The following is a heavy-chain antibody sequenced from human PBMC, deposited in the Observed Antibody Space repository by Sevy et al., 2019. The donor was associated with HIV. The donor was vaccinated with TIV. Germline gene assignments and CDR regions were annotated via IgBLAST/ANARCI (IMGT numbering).Heavy chain of an antibody. J-gene: IGHJ4*02. CDR2: IYYSGST. CDR1: GGSISSYY. D-gene: IGHD3-22*01. Sequence: SETLSLTCTVSGGSISSYYWSWIRQPPGKGLEWIGHIYYSGSTNYNPSLKSRVTISVDTSKNQFSLKLSSVTAADTAVYYCARGVVTTIGYYFDYWGQGTLVTVSS. CDR3: ARGVVTTIGYYFDY. V-gene: IGHV4-59*01.